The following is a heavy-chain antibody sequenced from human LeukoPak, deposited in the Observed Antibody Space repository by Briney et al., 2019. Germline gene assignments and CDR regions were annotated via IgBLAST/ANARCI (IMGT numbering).Heavy chain of an antibody. D-gene: IGHD3-22*01. CDR2: MYYSGST. V-gene: IGHV4-39*01. CDR3: ARLNYYYYDSSDYYYPFDY. Sequence: SETLSLTCTVSGGSISSTTYYWGWIRQPPGKGLEWIGSMYYSGSTYYNPSLKSRVTISVDTSKNQFSLKLSSVTAADTAVYYCARLNYYYYDSSDYYYPFDYWGQGTLVTVSS. CDR1: GGSISSTTYY. J-gene: IGHJ4*02.